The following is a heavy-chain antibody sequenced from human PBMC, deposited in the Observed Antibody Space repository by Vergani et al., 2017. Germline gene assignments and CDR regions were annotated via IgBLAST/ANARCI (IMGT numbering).Heavy chain of an antibody. CDR2: IYPGDSKT. Sequence: EVHLVQSGAEVKKPGESLKISCGGSGYIFSNYWIAWVRQMPGKGLEWMGIIYPGDSKTKYNPSFQGQVTVSADKSISTAYLQWNTLQAPDTAIYYCARQIGSGSLNWFDPWGQGTLVTVSS. V-gene: IGHV5-51*01. D-gene: IGHD3-10*01. J-gene: IGHJ5*02. CDR3: ARQIGSGSLNWFDP. CDR1: GYIFSNYW.